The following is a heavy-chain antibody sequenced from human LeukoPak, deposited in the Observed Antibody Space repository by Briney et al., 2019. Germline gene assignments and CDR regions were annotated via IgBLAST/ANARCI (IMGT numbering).Heavy chain of an antibody. CDR3: AKVPSRVDYYYYYMDV. V-gene: IGHV3-30*02. Sequence: GGSLRLSCAASGFTFSSYDMHWVRQAPGKGLEWVAFIRYDGSNKYYADSVKGRFAISRDNSKNTLYLQMNSLRAEDTAVYYCAKVPSRVDYYYYYMDVWGKGTTVTISS. J-gene: IGHJ6*03. CDR2: IRYDGSNK. CDR1: GFTFSSYD.